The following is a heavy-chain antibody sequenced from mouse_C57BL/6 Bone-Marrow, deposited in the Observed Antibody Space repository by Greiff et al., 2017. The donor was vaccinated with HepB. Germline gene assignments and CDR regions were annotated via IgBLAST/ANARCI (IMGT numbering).Heavy chain of an antibody. J-gene: IGHJ2*01. CDR1: GYTFTSYW. CDR2: IYPGSGST. CDR3: ARWEADFDY. Sequence: QVQLQQPGAELVKPGASVKMSCKASGYTFTSYWITWVKQRPGQGLEWIGDIYPGSGSTNYNEKFKSKATLTVDTSYSTAYMQLSSLTSEASAVYYCARWEADFDYWGQGTTLTVSS. D-gene: IGHD4-1*01. V-gene: IGHV1-55*01.